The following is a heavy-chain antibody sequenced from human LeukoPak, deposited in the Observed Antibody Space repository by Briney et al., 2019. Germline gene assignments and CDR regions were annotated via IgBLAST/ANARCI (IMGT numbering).Heavy chain of an antibody. Sequence: PSETLSLTCAVYGGSFSGYYWSWIRQPPGKGLEWIGYIYYSGSTNYNPSLKSRVTISVDTSKNQFSLKLSSVTAADTAVYYCASGGRYYDSSGYYYFDYWGQGTLVTVSS. CDR2: IYYSGST. CDR1: GGSFSGYY. V-gene: IGHV4-59*08. D-gene: IGHD3-22*01. CDR3: ASGGRYYDSSGYYYFDY. J-gene: IGHJ4*02.